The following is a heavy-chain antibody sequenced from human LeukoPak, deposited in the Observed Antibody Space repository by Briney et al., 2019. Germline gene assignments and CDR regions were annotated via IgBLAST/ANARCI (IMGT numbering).Heavy chain of an antibody. CDR2: MNPNSGNT. J-gene: IGHJ5*02. D-gene: IGHD1-7*01. CDR1: GYTFTSYD. CDR3: ARGSPGITGTRRGDNWFDP. V-gene: IGHV1-8*01. Sequence: ASVKVSCKASGYTFTSYDINWVRQATGQGLEWVGWMNPNSGNTGYAQKFQGRVTMTRNTSISTAYMELSSLRSEDTAVYYCARGSPGITGTRRGDNWFDPWGQGTLVTVSS.